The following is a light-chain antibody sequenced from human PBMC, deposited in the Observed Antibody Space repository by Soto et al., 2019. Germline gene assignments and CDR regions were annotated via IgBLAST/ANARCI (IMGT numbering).Light chain of an antibody. CDR3: QQYDISPLT. V-gene: IGKV3-20*01. Sequence: EIVLTQSPGNLSLCPGERATLSCRDSKSVSSSYLAWYQQKPGQAPRLLIYGASIRATGIPDRFSGSGSGTDFTLTISRLEPEDVAVYYCQQYDISPLTFGGGTKVEIK. CDR2: GAS. J-gene: IGKJ4*01. CDR1: KSVSSSY.